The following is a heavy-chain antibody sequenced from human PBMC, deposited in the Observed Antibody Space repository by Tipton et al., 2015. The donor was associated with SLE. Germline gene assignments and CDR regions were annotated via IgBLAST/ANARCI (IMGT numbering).Heavy chain of an antibody. V-gene: IGHV4-31*02. CDR1: GGSISIGGYY. CDR2: IYYNGDT. Sequence: LRLSCSVSGGSISIGGYYWTWIRQHPVKGLEWIGYIYYNGDTYYSPSLKSRVTISVDTSKNQFSLKLSPVTAADTAVYYCARDHLPGGYYYYMDVWGKGTTVTVSS. J-gene: IGHJ6*03. CDR3: ARDHLPGGYYYYMDV. D-gene: IGHD3-10*01.